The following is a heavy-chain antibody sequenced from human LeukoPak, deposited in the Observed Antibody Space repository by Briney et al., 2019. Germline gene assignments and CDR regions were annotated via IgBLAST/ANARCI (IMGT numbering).Heavy chain of an antibody. CDR3: AKRGVVIRVILVGFHKEAYYFDS. J-gene: IGHJ4*02. CDR2: ISDSGRST. Sequence: GGSLRLSCVVSGITLSNYGMSWVRQAPGKGLEWVGGISDSGRSTNYANSVKGRFTISRDNPKNTLYLQMNSLRAEDTAVYFCAKRGVVIRVILVGFHKEAYYFDSWGQGALVTVSS. D-gene: IGHD2-15*01. CDR1: GITLSNYG. V-gene: IGHV3-23*01.